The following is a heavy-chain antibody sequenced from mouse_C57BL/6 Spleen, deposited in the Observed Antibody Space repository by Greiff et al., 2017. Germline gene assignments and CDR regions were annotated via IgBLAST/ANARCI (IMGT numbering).Heavy chain of an antibody. D-gene: IGHD4-1*02. CDR3: ATLATGTGAWFAY. CDR1: GYAFSSYW. CDR2: IYPGDGDT. V-gene: IGHV1-80*01. Sequence: VKLQESGAELVKPGASVKISCKASGYAFSSYWMNWVKQRPGKGLEWIGQIYPGDGDTNYNGKFKGEATLTADKSSSTAYMQLSSLTSEDSAVYFCATLATGTGAWFAYWGQGTLVTVSA. J-gene: IGHJ3*01.